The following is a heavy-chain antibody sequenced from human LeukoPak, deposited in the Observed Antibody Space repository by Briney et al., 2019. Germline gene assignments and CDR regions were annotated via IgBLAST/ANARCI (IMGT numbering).Heavy chain of an antibody. CDR1: GFTFSSYG. CDR3: AKDRRSFDAFDI. V-gene: IGHV3-30*02. D-gene: IGHD3-3*01. J-gene: IGHJ3*02. CDR2: IRYDGSNK. Sequence: GGSLRLSCAASGFTFSSYGMHWVRQAPGKGLEWVAFIRYDGSNKYYADSVKGRFTISRDNSKNTLYLQMNSLRAEDTAVHYCAKDRRSFDAFDIWGQGTMVTVSS.